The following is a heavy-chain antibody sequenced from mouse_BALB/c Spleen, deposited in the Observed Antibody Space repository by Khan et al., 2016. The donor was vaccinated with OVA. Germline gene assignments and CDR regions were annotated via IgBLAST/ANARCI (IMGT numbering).Heavy chain of an antibody. CDR2: ISSGGHYT. CDR1: GFTFSSYG. V-gene: IGHV5-6*01. D-gene: IGHD1-2*01. J-gene: IGHJ4*01. Sequence: EVELVESGGDLVKPGGSLKLSCAASGFTFSSYGMSWVRQTPDKRLEWVATISSGGHYTYFPDSLRGRFTISRDNAKNTLYLQMSSLKSADTAVFYCARTITTAKGGYYAMSYWGQGTSVTVSS. CDR3: ARTITTAKGGYYAMSY.